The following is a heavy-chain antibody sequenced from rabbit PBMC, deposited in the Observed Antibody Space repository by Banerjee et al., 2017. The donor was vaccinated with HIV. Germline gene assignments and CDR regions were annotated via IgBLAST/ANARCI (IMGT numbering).Heavy chain of an antibody. CDR1: GFSFSTKYV. CDR2: IYAGYSGST. D-gene: IGHD4-1*01. J-gene: IGHJ4*01. V-gene: IGHV1S45*01. CDR3: ARDLAGVIGWNFSL. Sequence: QEQLEESGGDLVKPEGSLTLTCTASGFSFSTKYVMCWVCQAPGKGLEWIACIYAGYSGSTYYASWAKGRFTISKTSSTTVTLQMTSLTAADTATYFCARDLAGVIGWNFSLWRPGTLVTVS.